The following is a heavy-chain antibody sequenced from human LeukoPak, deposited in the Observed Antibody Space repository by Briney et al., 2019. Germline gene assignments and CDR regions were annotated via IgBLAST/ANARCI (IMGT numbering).Heavy chain of an antibody. CDR1: GGSLSSYY. CDR3: ARGAAMDTPVDY. Sequence: PSETLSLTCTVSGGSLSSYYWSWIRQPAGKGLEWIGRIYTSGSTNYNPSLKSRVTMSVDTSKSQFSLRLRSVPAADTAVYYCARGAAMDTPVDYWGQGTLVTVSS. J-gene: IGHJ4*02. D-gene: IGHD5-18*01. CDR2: IYTSGST. V-gene: IGHV4-4*07.